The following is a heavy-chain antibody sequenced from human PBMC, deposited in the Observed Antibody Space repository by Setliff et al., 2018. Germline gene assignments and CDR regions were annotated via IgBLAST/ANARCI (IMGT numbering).Heavy chain of an antibody. Sequence: SVKVSCKATGGTFRNYGISWVRQAPGQELEWMGGTIPMFGTTNYAQKFQGRVTVITDESTSTAYMELSSLKSEDTAMYYCAREGVDTRSSTDYRYYMDVWGKGTTVTVSS. CDR1: GGTFRNYG. CDR3: AREGVDTRSSTDYRYYMDV. CDR2: TIPMFGTT. D-gene: IGHD2-15*01. J-gene: IGHJ6*03. V-gene: IGHV1-69*05.